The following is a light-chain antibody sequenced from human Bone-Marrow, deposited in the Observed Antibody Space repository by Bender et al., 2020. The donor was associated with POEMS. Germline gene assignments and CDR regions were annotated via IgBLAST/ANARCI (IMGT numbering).Light chain of an antibody. CDR1: NSNIGTNA. J-gene: IGLJ2*01. V-gene: IGLV1-44*01. Sequence: QSVVTQPPSVFEAPGQRVTISCSGSNSNIGTNAVNWYQQFPGTAPKLLIYSDNQRPSGVPDRFYAFKSGTSASLAISGLQSEDEAEYYCAAWDDSLNGPIFGGGTKLTVL. CDR2: SDN. CDR3: AAWDDSLNGPI.